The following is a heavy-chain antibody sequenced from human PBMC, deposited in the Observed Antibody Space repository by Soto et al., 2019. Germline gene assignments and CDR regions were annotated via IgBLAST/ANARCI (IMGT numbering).Heavy chain of an antibody. CDR3: ARDSGSFSGDY. J-gene: IGHJ4*02. D-gene: IGHD1-26*01. CDR2: INPRNGDT. V-gene: IGHV1-46*01. Sequence: QVQLVQSGAEVMKPGASVTVSCKASGYTFTNYKMHWVSQAPGQGLEWMGIINPRNGDTRYAQKFQGRVTMTRDTSTSTAYMELSRLESEDTAVFYCARDSGSFSGDYWGQGTLVTVSS. CDR1: GYTFTNYK.